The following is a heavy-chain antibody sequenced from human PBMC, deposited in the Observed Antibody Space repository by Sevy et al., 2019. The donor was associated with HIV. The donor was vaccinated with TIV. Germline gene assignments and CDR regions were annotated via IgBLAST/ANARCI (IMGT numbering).Heavy chain of an antibody. CDR1: GFTFSNAW. CDR2: IKSKTDGGTT. V-gene: IGHV3-15*01. D-gene: IGHD1-1*01. Sequence: GGYLRLSCAASGFTFSNAWMSWVRQAPGKGLEWIGRIKSKTDGGTTDYAAPVKGRFTISRDDSRSTLYLQMNSLKTADAAMYYCTTDTKERRLSALLDYWGQGTLVTVSS. CDR3: TTDTKERRLSALLDY. J-gene: IGHJ4*02.